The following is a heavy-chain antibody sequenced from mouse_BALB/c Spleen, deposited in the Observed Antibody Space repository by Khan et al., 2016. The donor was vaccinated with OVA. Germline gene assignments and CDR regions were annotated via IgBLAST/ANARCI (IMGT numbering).Heavy chain of an antibody. CDR2: IDPTTGYT. D-gene: IGHD1-1*01. Sequence: QVQLQQSGAELAKPGASVKMSCKASGYTFTNYWMHWVKQRPGQGLEWIGYIDPTTGYTEYNQTFKDKATLTADKSSSTAYMQQSSLTSEDSAVYYYTSHGSTYTWFSYWGQGTLVTVSA. CDR3: TSHGSTYTWFSY. J-gene: IGHJ3*01. CDR1: GYTFTNYW. V-gene: IGHV1-7*01.